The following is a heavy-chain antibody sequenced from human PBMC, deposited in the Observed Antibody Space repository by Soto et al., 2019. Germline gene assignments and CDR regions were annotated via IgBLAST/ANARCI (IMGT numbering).Heavy chain of an antibody. CDR2: ISGSCGDT. Sequence: AGSMRLSCIASGFIFSDYIMNWVRQAPGKGLEWVSGISGSCGDTFSADSVRGRFTISRDNSKSTVYLQMSSLRADDTAIYYCAKDGYGKGDYWGQGTQVTVS. CDR3: AKDGYGKGDY. J-gene: IGHJ4*02. CDR1: GFIFSDYI. V-gene: IGHV3-23*01. D-gene: IGHD5-18*01.